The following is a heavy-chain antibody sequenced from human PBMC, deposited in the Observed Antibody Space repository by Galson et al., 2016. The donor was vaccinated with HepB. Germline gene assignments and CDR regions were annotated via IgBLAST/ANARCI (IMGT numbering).Heavy chain of an antibody. CDR1: GFILRTYN. V-gene: IGHV3-69-1*01. D-gene: IGHD1-26*01. Sequence: SLRLSCAASGFILRTYNMNWVRQAPGKGLEWVSLYSSTNFIFYADSVQGRFTVSRDNDRNSLYLEMNSRTAEDTAIYYVERDLYSDSHWGTKGAFDVWGQGTMVTVSS. CDR2: YSSTNFI. J-gene: IGHJ3*01. CDR3: ERDLYSDSHWGTKGAFDV.